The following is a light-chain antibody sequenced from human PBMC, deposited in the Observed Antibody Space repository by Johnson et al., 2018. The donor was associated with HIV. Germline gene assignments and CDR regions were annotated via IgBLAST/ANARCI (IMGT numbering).Light chain of an antibody. CDR3: GTWWGV. CDR2: ENH. CDR1: SSNIGNNY. V-gene: IGLV1-51*02. J-gene: IGLJ1*01. Sequence: QSVLTQPPSMSAAPGQKVTISCSGSSSNIGNNYISWYQQLPGTAPKLLIFENHNRPSGIPDRFSGSKSGTSATLGITGLQTGDEADYYCGTWWGVFGTGTKVTVL.